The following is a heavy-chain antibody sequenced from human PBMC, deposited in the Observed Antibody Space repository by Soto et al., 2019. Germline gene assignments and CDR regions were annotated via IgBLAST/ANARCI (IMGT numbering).Heavy chain of an antibody. J-gene: IGHJ4*02. Sequence: SETLSLTCIVSGESISSSSYYWGWIRQPPGKGLEWSGSIYYSGRTYYNPSFKSRVTRSIDTSKNQFSLKLSSVTATDTAVYYCARQRTTVVTQAYFDHWGQGALVTVSS. CDR3: ARQRTTVVTQAYFDH. CDR2: IYYSGRT. CDR1: GESISSSSYY. V-gene: IGHV4-39*01. D-gene: IGHD2-21*02.